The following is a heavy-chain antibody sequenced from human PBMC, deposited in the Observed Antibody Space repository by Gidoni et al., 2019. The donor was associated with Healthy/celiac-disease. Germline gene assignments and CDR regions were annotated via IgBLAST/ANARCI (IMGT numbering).Heavy chain of an antibody. CDR1: VGSFSGYY. D-gene: IGHD3-9*01. J-gene: IGHJ6*02. CDR3: ARGDILTGHYGMDV. CDR2: INHSGST. Sequence: QVQLQQWGAGLLKPSETLSLTCAVYVGSFSGYYWSWIRQPQGKGLEWIGEINHSGSTNYNPSLKSRVTISVDTSKNQFSLKVSSVTAADTAVYYCARGDILTGHYGMDVWGQGTTVTVSS. V-gene: IGHV4-34*01.